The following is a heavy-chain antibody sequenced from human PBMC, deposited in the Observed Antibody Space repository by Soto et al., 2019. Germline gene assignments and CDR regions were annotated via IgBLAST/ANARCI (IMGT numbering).Heavy chain of an antibody. D-gene: IGHD3-3*01. CDR1: GGSISSGDYY. CDR3: ARLSFGVVIWFDP. V-gene: IGHV4-30-4*01. CDR2: IYYSGNT. Sequence: SETLSLTCTVSGGSISSGDYYWSWIRQPPGKGLEWIGYIYYSGNTYYNPSLKSRVTISVDTSKNQFSLKLSSVPAADTAVYYCARLSFGVVIWFDPWGQGTLVTVSS. J-gene: IGHJ5*02.